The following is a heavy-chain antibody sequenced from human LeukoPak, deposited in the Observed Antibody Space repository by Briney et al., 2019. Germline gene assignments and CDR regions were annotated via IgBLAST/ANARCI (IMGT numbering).Heavy chain of an antibody. D-gene: IGHD3-3*01. CDR3: TVTLTYYDFWSGYYSYWFDP. CDR2: IKTKTDGGTT. V-gene: IGHV3-15*01. CDR1: GFSFSNAW. Sequence: PGGSLRLSCAASGFSFSNAWMSWVRQAPGKGLEWVGRIKTKTDGGTTDYAAPVKGRFTISRDDSKDMLYLQMNSLKTEDTALYYCTVTLTYYDFWSGYYSYWFDPWGQGTLVTVSS. J-gene: IGHJ5*02.